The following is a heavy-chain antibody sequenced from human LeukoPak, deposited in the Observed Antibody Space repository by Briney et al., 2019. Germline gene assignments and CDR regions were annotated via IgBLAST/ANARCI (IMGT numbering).Heavy chain of an antibody. J-gene: IGHJ4*02. D-gene: IGHD3-3*01. CDR1: GFTFSSYE. Sequence: GGSLRLSCAASGFTFSSYEMNWVRQAPGKGLEWVSYISSSGSTIYYADSVKGRFTVSRDNAKNSLYLQMNRLRVEDTAVYYCAREDDFWSGPLDYWGQGTLVTVSS. CDR3: AREDDFWSGPLDY. CDR2: ISSSGSTI. V-gene: IGHV3-48*03.